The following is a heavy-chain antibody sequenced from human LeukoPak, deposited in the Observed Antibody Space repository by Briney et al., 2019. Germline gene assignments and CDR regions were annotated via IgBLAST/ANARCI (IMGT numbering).Heavy chain of an antibody. CDR1: GGSSSGYY. V-gene: IGHV4-34*01. Sequence: SETLSLTCAVYGGSSSGYYWSWIRQPPGKGLEWIGEINHSGSTNYNPSLKSRVTISVDTSKNQFSLKLSSVTAADTAVYYCARGGISAAAAPDYWGQGTLVTVSS. CDR3: ARGGISAAAAPDY. D-gene: IGHD6-13*01. J-gene: IGHJ4*02. CDR2: INHSGST.